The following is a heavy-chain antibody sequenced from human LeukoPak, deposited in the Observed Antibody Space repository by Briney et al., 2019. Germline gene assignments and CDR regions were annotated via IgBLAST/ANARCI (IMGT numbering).Heavy chain of an antibody. CDR1: GFTFSSYA. D-gene: IGHD3-10*01. CDR3: AKAALRGPGSYYINYGMDV. V-gene: IGHV3-23*01. CDR2: MSGSGGST. J-gene: IGHJ6*02. Sequence: PGGSLRLSCAASGFTFSSYAVHWVRQAPGKGLEWVSAMSGSGGSTYYGDSVKGRFTISRDNSKNALYLQMNSLRADDTAVYYCAKAALRGPGSYYINYGMDVWGQGTTVTVSS.